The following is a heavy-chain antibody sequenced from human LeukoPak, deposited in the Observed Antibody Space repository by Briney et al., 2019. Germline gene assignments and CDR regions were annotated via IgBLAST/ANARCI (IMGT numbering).Heavy chain of an antibody. V-gene: IGHV3-23*01. CDR1: GFTFVTYA. CDR3: AKWGPGAIGKALDS. CDR2: ISGSGGST. J-gene: IGHJ4*02. Sequence: PGRSLRLSCAASGFTFVTYAMSWVRQAPGRGLEWVSAISGSGGSTYYADSVRGRFTISRDNSKNTLFLQMNGLRDEDTAVYYCAKWGPGAIGKALDSWGQGTLVTVAS. D-gene: IGHD7-27*01.